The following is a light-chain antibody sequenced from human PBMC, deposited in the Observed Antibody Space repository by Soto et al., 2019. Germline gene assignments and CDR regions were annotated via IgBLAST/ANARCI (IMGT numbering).Light chain of an antibody. Sequence: IVMTQSPATLSVSPGGRATLSCRASQSISGALAWYQQKPGQAPRLLIYGASTRATSFPARFSGSGSGTDFTLTLTSLQSEHFAVYYCQQYNNWPWTFGQGTKVDIK. CDR2: GAS. CDR3: QQYNNWPWT. J-gene: IGKJ1*01. CDR1: QSISGA. V-gene: IGKV3-15*01.